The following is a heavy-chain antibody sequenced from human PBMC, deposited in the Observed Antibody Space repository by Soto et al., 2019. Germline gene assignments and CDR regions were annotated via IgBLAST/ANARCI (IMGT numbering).Heavy chain of an antibody. J-gene: IGHJ6*02. D-gene: IGHD2-15*01. CDR3: ARNYCSGGSCYSHYYYYGMDV. V-gene: IGHV1-69*01. Sequence: QVQLVQSGAEVKKPGSSVKVSCKASGGTFSSYAISWVRQAPGQGLEGMGGIIPIFGTANYAQKFQGRVRITSNEPTSTAYMELSSLRSEDTAVYYCARNYCSGGSCYSHYYYYGMDVWGQGTTVTVSS. CDR1: GGTFSSYA. CDR2: IIPIFGTA.